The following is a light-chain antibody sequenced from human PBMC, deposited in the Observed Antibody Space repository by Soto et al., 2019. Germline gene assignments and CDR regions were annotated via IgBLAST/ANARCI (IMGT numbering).Light chain of an antibody. V-gene: IGKV3-15*01. J-gene: IGKJ5*01. CDR3: QQYKNWPPIT. CDR2: GAS. CDR1: QSVSSN. Sequence: EIVLTQSPGTLSLSPGERATLSCRASQSVSSNLAWYQQKPGQAPRLLIYGASTRATGIPARFSGSGSGTEFTLTIGSLQSEDFAVYYCQQYKNWPPITFGQGTRLEIK.